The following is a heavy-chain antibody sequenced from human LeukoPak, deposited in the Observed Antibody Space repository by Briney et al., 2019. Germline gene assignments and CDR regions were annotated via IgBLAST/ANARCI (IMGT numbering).Heavy chain of an antibody. CDR2: IYYSGST. CDR3: ARGARRQEMAIVGIKWFDP. Sequence: PSETLSLTCTVSGGSISSSSYYWGWIRQPPGKGLEWIGSIYYSGSTYYNPSLRSRVTISVDTSKNQFSLKLSSVTAADTAVYYCARGARRQEMAIVGIKWFDPWGQGTLVTVSS. CDR1: GGSISSSSYY. V-gene: IGHV4-39*07. D-gene: IGHD5-24*01. J-gene: IGHJ5*02.